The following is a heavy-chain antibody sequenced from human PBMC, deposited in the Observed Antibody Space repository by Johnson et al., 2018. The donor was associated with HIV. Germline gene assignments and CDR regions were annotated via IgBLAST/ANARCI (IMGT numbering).Heavy chain of an antibody. Sequence: EVQLVESGGVVVQPVGSLRLSCVAFGFTFDDYGMNWVRQAPGKGLEWVSGINWNGDNTGYADSVKGRFTISRDNARNSMYLQMNSLRVEDTALYYCARVRTGDSSGDHDAFDIWGQGTMVIVTS. J-gene: IGHJ3*02. D-gene: IGHD3-22*01. CDR2: INWNGDNT. V-gene: IGHV3-20*04. CDR1: GFTFDDYG. CDR3: ARVRTGDSSGDHDAFDI.